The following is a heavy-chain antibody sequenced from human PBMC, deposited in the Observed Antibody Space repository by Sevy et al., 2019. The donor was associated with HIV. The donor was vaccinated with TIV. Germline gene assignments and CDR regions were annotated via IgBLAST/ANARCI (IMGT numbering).Heavy chain of an antibody. CDR3: AREAVAGTEAYFDY. CDR1: GFTFSSYA. Sequence: GESLKISCAASGFTFSSYAMHWVRQAPGKGLEWVAVISYDGSNKYYADSVKGRFTISRDNSKNTLYLQMNSLRAEDTAVYYCAREAVAGTEAYFDYWGQGTLVTVSS. CDR2: ISYDGSNK. J-gene: IGHJ4*02. V-gene: IGHV3-30-3*01. D-gene: IGHD6-19*01.